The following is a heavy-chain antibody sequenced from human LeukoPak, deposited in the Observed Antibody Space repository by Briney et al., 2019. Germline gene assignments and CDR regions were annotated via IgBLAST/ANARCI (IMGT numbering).Heavy chain of an antibody. CDR2: IIPIFGTA. Sequence: SVKVSCKASGCTFSSYAISWVRQAPGQGLEWMGGIIPIFGTANYAQKFQGRVTITADESTSTAYMELSSLRSEDTAVYYCATGGLSIAARPADYWGQGTLVTVSS. V-gene: IGHV1-69*13. J-gene: IGHJ4*02. CDR3: ATGGLSIAARPADY. D-gene: IGHD6-6*01. CDR1: GCTFSSYA.